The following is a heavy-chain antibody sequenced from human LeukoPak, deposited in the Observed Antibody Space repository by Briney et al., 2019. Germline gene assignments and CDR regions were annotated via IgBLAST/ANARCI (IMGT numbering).Heavy chain of an antibody. J-gene: IGHJ3*02. CDR3: AKDRHYDFWSGSSDAFDI. Sequence: GGSLRLSCAASGFTFSSYGMHWVRQAPGKGLEWVAVIWYDGSNKYYADSVKGRFTISRDNSKNTLYLQMNGLRAEDTAVYYCAKDRHYDFWSGSSDAFDIWGQGTMVTVSS. CDR1: GFTFSSYG. V-gene: IGHV3-33*06. D-gene: IGHD3-3*01. CDR2: IWYDGSNK.